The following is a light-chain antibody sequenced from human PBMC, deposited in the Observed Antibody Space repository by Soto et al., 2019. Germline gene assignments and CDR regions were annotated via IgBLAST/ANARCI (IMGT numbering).Light chain of an antibody. Sequence: QSALTQPASVSGSPGQSITISCTGTSSDVGRYNYVSWFQQHPGKAPKLMIFEVSTRPSGVSSRFSGSKSGNTASLTISGLQIEDEADYYCCSYTSSTSAVFGGGTKLTV. CDR1: SSDVGRYNY. CDR2: EVS. CDR3: CSYTSSTSAV. V-gene: IGLV2-14*01. J-gene: IGLJ2*01.